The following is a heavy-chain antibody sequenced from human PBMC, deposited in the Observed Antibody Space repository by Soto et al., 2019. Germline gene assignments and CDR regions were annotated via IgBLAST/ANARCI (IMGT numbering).Heavy chain of an antibody. D-gene: IGHD1-26*01. V-gene: IGHV4-59*08. CDR3: ARSEWELLRLDY. Sequence: SETLSLTCTVSGGSISSYYWSWIRQPPGKGLEWIGYIYYSGSTNYNPSLKSRVTISVDTSKNQFSLKLSSVTAADTAVYYCARSEWELLRLDYWGQGTLVTVSS. CDR2: IYYSGST. CDR1: GGSISSYY. J-gene: IGHJ4*02.